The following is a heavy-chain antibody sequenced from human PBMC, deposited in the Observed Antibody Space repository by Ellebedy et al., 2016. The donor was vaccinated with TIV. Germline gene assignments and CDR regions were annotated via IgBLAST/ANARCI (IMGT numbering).Heavy chain of an antibody. D-gene: IGHD3-10*01. J-gene: IGHJ4*02. CDR2: ISYDGSNK. Sequence: GGSLRLXXAASGFTFSSYGMHWVRQVPGKGLEWVAVISYDGSNKYYADSVKGRFTISRDDSKNTLYLQMNSLRAEDTAVYYCVKGFGEPIGGYWGQGTLVTVSS. CDR1: GFTFSSYG. V-gene: IGHV3-30*18. CDR3: VKGFGEPIGGY.